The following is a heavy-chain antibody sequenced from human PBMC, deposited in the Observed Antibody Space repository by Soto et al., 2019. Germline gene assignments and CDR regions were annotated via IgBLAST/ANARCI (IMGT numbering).Heavy chain of an antibody. J-gene: IGHJ4*02. Sequence: GGSLRLSCAASGFTVSSNYMSWVRQAPGKGLEWVSVIYSGGSTYYADSVKGRFTISRDNSKNTLYLQMNSLRAEDTAVYYCNRVRLGVTTRYFDYWGQGTLVTVSS. V-gene: IGHV3-66*01. CDR2: IYSGGST. D-gene: IGHD4-17*01. CDR1: GFTVSSNY. CDR3: NRVRLGVTTRYFDY.